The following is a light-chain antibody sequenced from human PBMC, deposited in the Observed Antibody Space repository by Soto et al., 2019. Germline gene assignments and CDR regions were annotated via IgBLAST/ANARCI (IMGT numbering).Light chain of an antibody. CDR1: QGISRF. CDR2: DAS. V-gene: IGKV1-9*01. J-gene: IGKJ5*01. Sequence: IQLTQSPSPLSATGGDRATMTCRASQGISRFLAWFQHKPGKAPKXLIHDASTLQSGVASRFSGSGSGTEWILTINSLQADDVATYYCQQHNSFSITFSQGTRLEIK. CDR3: QQHNSFSIT.